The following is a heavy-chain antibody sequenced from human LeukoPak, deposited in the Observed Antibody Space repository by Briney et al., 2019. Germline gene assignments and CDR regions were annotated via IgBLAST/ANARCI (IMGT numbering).Heavy chain of an antibody. CDR2: IYHSGST. J-gene: IGHJ5*02. V-gene: IGHV4-30-2*01. Sequence: SETLSLTCAVPGGSISSGGYSWSWIRQPPGKGLEWIGYIYHSGSTYYNPSLKSRVTISVDRSKNQFSLKLSSVTAADTAVYYCARGGYGSGSYGRDNWFDPWGQGTLVTVSS. CDR3: ARGGYGSGSYGRDNWFDP. D-gene: IGHD3-10*01. CDR1: GGSISSGGYS.